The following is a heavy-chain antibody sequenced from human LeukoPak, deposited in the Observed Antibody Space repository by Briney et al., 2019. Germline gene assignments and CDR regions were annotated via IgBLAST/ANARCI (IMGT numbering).Heavy chain of an antibody. CDR2: ISWNSGRI. J-gene: IGHJ5*02. V-gene: IGHV3-9*01. CDR1: GFTFDDYA. D-gene: IGHD3-10*01. CDR3: AKDRSSGGFDP. Sequence: PGGSLRLSCAASGFTFDDYAMHWVRQTPGKGLEWVSGISWNSGRIGYADSVKGRFTISRDNAKNSLYLQMNSLRAEDTALYYCAKDRSSGGFDPWGQGTLVTVSS.